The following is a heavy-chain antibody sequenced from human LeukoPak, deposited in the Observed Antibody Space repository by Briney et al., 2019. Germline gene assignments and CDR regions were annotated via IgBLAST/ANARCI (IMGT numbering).Heavy chain of an antibody. V-gene: IGHV5-51*01. CDR1: ADSFTSNW. CDR3: ARSQLVYRGMDV. J-gene: IGHJ6*02. Sequence: PGESLKISCKASADSFTSNWFGWWRQMPAKGGLGWGIIYPGDSDTRYSPSFQGQVTISADKSISTAYLQWSSLKASDTAMYYCARSQLVYRGMDVWGQGTTVTVSS. D-gene: IGHD2-2*02. CDR2: IYPGDSDT.